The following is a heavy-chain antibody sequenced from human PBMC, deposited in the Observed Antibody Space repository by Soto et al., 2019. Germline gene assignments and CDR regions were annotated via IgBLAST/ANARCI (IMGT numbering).Heavy chain of an antibody. V-gene: IGHV1-3*01. CDR2: SNAGNGNT. Sequence: ASVKVSCKASGYTFTSYAMHWVRQAPGQRLEWMGWSNAGNGNTKYSQKFQGRVTITRDTSASTAYMELSSLRSEDTAVYYCARDMRDYRLGYFDYWGQGTLVTVSS. D-gene: IGHD3-16*02. J-gene: IGHJ4*02. CDR3: ARDMRDYRLGYFDY. CDR1: GYTFTSYA.